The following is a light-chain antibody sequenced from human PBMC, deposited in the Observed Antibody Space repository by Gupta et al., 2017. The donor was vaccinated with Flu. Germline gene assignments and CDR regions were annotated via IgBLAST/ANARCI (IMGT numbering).Light chain of an antibody. CDR2: GAS. J-gene: IGKJ3*01. V-gene: IGKV3-20*01. CDR3: QLYGNSPFT. Sequence: EIVLTQSPGTLFLSPGERPTLSCRASQSVSSSYLAWYQQKPGQAPRLLIYGASSRATGIPDRFSGSGSGTDFTLTINRLEPEDFAVYYCQLYGNSPFTFGPGTKVDIK. CDR1: QSVSSSY.